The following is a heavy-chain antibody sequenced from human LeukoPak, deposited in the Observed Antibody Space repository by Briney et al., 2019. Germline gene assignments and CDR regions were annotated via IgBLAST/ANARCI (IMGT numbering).Heavy chain of an antibody. CDR3: ARYYYGSGSYQGPLAG. Sequence: ASVKVSCKASGYTFTRYGVNWVRQAPGQGLEWMGWINPKTGNPTYAQGFTGRFVFSLDTSVTTAYLQISSLKDEDTAVYYCARYYYGSGSYQGPLAGWGQGTLVTVSS. J-gene: IGHJ4*02. D-gene: IGHD3-10*01. CDR1: GYTFTRYG. V-gene: IGHV7-4-1*02. CDR2: INPKTGNP.